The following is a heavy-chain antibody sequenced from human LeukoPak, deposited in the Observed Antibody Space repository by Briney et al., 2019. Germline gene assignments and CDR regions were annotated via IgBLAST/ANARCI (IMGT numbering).Heavy chain of an antibody. J-gene: IGHJ4*02. Sequence: ASVKVSCTASGYTFTGYYMHWVRQAPGQGLEWMGWINPNSGGTNYAQKFQGRVTMTRDTSISTAYMELSRLRSDDTAVYYCARTLFAIWIVGATQFDYWGQGTLVTVSS. CDR2: INPNSGGT. D-gene: IGHD1-26*01. CDR3: ARTLFAIWIVGATQFDY. V-gene: IGHV1-2*02. CDR1: GYTFTGYY.